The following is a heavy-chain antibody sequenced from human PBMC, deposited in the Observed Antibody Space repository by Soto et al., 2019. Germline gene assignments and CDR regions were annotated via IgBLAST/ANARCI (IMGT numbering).Heavy chain of an antibody. CDR1: GFTFSSYA. Sequence: GGSLRLSCAASGFTFSSYAMHWVRQAPGKGLEWVAVISYDGSNKYYADSVKGRFTISRDNSKNTLYLQMNSLRAEDTAVYYCARDYDILTGYSQGGMDVWGQGTTVTVSS. V-gene: IGHV3-30-3*01. D-gene: IGHD3-9*01. CDR3: ARDYDILTGYSQGGMDV. CDR2: ISYDGSNK. J-gene: IGHJ6*02.